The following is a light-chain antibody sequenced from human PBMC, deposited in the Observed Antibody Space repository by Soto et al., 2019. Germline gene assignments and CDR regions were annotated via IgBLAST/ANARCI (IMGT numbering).Light chain of an antibody. V-gene: IGLV1-40*01. Sequence: QSALTQPPSVSGAPGQRVTISCTGGSSNIGAGYDVHWYQQLPETAPKLLIYGNNIRPSGVPDRFSGSKSGTSASLAITGLLAEDEADYYCSSYTTTKNCVFGTGTKLTVL. CDR2: GNN. CDR3: SSYTTTKNCV. CDR1: SSNIGAGYD. J-gene: IGLJ1*01.